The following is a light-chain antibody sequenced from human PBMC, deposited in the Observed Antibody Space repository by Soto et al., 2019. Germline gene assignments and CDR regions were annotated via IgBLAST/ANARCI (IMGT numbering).Light chain of an antibody. J-gene: IGLJ1*01. V-gene: IGLV2-23*02. CDR3: CSYAGSSTSYL. CDR2: EVS. CDR1: SSDVGSYNL. Sequence: QSVLTQPASVSGSPGQSITISCTGTSSDVGSYNLVSWYQQHPGKAPKLMIYEVSKRPSGVSNRFSGSKSGNTASLTISGLPAEDEADYYCCSYAGSSTSYLFGTGTKVTV.